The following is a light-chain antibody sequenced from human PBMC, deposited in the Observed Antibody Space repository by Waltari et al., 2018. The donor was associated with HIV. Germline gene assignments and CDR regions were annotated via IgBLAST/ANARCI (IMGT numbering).Light chain of an antibody. Sequence: QMPQSPSSLSASVGDRVTIPCRASQAISNSLAWYQQKPGKAPKLRLYAASRLESGVPSRFSGSRSGTDYALTISSLQPEDFAVYYCQQYFSPPPLTFGGGTKVEIK. CDR2: AAS. CDR3: QQYFSPPPLT. CDR1: QAISNS. J-gene: IGKJ4*01. V-gene: IGKV1-NL1*01.